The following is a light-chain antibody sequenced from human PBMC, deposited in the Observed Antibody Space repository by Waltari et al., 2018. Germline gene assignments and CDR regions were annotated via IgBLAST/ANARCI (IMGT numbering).Light chain of an antibody. CDR1: QTINRY. CDR2: AAS. Sequence: DIQMTQSPSSLSASVGDRVTITCRASQTINRYLNWYQQKPGKAPKLLLFAASSLQSGVPSRFTGSGSGTDFTLIISSLQPEDFATYYCQQSASSPQTFGQGTKVEIK. V-gene: IGKV1-39*01. CDR3: QQSASSPQT. J-gene: IGKJ1*01.